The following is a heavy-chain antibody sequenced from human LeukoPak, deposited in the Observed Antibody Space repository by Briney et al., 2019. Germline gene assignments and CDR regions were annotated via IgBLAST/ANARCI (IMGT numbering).Heavy chain of an antibody. V-gene: IGHV4-34*01. J-gene: IGHJ6*03. Sequence: SETLSLTCAVYVGSFSGYYWSWIRQPPGKGLEWIGEINHSGSTNYNSSLKSRVTISVDTSKNQFSLKLSSVTAANTAVYYCARGYYGSGSHCCHMDVWGKGTTITVS. CDR2: INHSGST. D-gene: IGHD3-10*01. CDR1: VGSFSGYY. CDR3: ARGYYGSGSHCCHMDV.